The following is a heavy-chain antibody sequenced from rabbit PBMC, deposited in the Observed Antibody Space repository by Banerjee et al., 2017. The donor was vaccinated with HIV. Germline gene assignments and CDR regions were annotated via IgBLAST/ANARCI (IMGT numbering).Heavy chain of an antibody. Sequence: QEQLEESGGDLVKPEGSLTLTCKASGFSFSGDFWMCWVRQAPGKGLELIACISAWSGDTYYATWAKGRFTISKTSSTTVTLQMTSLTAADTATYFCARGGSGSSYGFDSWGPGTLVTVS. D-gene: IGHD5-1*01. CDR2: ISAWSGDT. J-gene: IGHJ2*01. CDR3: ARGGSGSSYGFDS. CDR1: GFSFSGDFW. V-gene: IGHV1S45*01.